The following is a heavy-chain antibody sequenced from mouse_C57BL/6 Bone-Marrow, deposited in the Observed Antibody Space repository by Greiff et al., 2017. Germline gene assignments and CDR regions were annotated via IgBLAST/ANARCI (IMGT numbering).Heavy chain of an antibody. D-gene: IGHD1-1*01. CDR2: IDPNSGGT. V-gene: IGHV1-72*01. Sequence: QVQLKQPGAELVKPGASVKLSCKASGYTFTSYWMHWVKQRPGRGLEWIGRIDPNSGGTKYNEKFKSKATLTVDKPSSTAYMQLSSLTSEDSAVYYCARFGYYGSSYDYWGQGTTLTVSS. J-gene: IGHJ2*01. CDR3: ARFGYYGSSYDY. CDR1: GYTFTSYW.